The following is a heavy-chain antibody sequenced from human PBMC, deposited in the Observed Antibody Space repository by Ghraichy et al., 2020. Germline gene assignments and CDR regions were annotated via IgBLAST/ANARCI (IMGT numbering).Heavy chain of an antibody. CDR2: IYPDDSDT. J-gene: IGHJ4*02. V-gene: IGHV5-51*01. CDR3: ASHDRSGVAGY. Sequence: KVSCKGSGYSFTNYWIGWVRQMPGKGLELMGIIYPDDSDTRYSPSFQGQVTMSADKSISTAYLQWSSLKASDTAMYYCASHDRSGVAGYWGQGTQVTVSS. CDR1: GYSFTNYW. D-gene: IGHD3-22*01.